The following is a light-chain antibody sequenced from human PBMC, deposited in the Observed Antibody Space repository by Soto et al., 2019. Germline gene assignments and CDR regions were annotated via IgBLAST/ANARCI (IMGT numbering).Light chain of an antibody. V-gene: IGKV1-9*01. Sequence: IRLTQSPSSLSASLGDGVTITSRASQGISSYLGWYQQKPGKAPNLLIYDASTLHSGVPSRFSGGGSGTDFTLTISSLQPEDFATYYCQQVNVYPSTFGGGTKVDI. CDR3: QQVNVYPST. J-gene: IGKJ4*01. CDR2: DAS. CDR1: QGISSY.